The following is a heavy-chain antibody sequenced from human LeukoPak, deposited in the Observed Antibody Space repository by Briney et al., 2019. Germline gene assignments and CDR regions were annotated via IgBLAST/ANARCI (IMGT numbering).Heavy chain of an antibody. CDR3: ARLKEGIDY. CDR2: IYYSGNT. J-gene: IGHJ4*02. CDR1: GGSISRSSYF. Sequence: SETLSLTCAVSGGSISRSSYFWGWIRQPPGKGLEWIGSIYYSGNTYYNPSLKSRVTISVDTSKNQFSLKLSSVTAADTAVYYCARLKEGIDYWGQGTLVTVSS. V-gene: IGHV4-39*01. D-gene: IGHD3-10*01.